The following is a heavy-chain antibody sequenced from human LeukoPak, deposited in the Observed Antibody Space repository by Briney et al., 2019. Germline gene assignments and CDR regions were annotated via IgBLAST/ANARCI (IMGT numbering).Heavy chain of an antibody. D-gene: IGHD3-22*01. CDR3: ARGGESSGYYYADY. CDR2: INSEGSTI. J-gene: IGHJ4*02. CDR1: GITFSTYW. Sequence: PGGSLRLSCAGSGITFSTYWMHWVRQAPGKGLVWVSRINSEGSTISYADSVKGRFTISRDNAKNTLFLQMNSLRAEDTSVYFCARGGESSGYYYADYWGQGTLATVSS. V-gene: IGHV3-74*01.